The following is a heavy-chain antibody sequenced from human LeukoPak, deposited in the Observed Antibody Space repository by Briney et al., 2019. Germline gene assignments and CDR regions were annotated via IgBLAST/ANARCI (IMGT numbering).Heavy chain of an antibody. CDR3: ASPYNSSSVVNY. Sequence: GGSLRLSCAASGFTFSSYWMNWARQAPGKGLEWVASINHNGNVNYYVDSVKGRFTISRDNAKNTLYLQMNSLRAEDTAVYYCASPYNSSSVVNYWGQGTLVTVSS. CDR2: INHNGNVN. V-gene: IGHV3-7*01. D-gene: IGHD6-6*01. J-gene: IGHJ4*02. CDR1: GFTFSSYW.